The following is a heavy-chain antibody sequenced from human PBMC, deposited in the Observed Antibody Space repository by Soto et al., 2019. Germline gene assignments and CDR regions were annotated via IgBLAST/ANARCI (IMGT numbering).Heavy chain of an antibody. CDR1: GFTFSSYA. J-gene: IGHJ4*02. CDR3: GKDGHSTVTTTFDY. D-gene: IGHD4-17*01. V-gene: IGHV3-23*01. Sequence: EVQLLESGGGLVQPGGSLRLSCAASGFTFSSYAMSWVRQAPGKGLEWVSAISGSGGSTYYADSVKGLFTISRDNSKNTLYLQMNSLRAEDTAVYYCGKDGHSTVTTTFDYWGQGTLVTVSS. CDR2: ISGSGGST.